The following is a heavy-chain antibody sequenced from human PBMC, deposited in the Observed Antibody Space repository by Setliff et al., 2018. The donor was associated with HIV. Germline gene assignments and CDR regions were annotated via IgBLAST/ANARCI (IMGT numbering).Heavy chain of an antibody. V-gene: IGHV4-59*08. CDR1: GGSITRYY. Sequence: ASETLSLTCTVSGGSITRYYWSWIRQPPGKGLEWIGYIFNSVTTNYSPSLKSRLTISLDTSKNQFSLKLSSVTAADTAVYYCARGEAAAGTSYYYYYMDVWGKGTTVTVSS. CDR2: IFNSVTT. D-gene: IGHD6-13*01. CDR3: ARGEAAAGTSYYYYYMDV. J-gene: IGHJ6*03.